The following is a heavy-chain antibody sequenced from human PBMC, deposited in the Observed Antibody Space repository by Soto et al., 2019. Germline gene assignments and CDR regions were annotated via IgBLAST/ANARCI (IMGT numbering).Heavy chain of an antibody. CDR1: GFTFDDYA. Sequence: GGSLRLSCAASGFTFDDYAMHWVRQAPGKGLEWVSGISWNSGSIGYADSVKGRFTISRDNAKNSLYLQMNSLRAEDTALYYCAKDIRGSGHRTPSGYYYYMDVWGKGTTVTVSS. CDR2: ISWNSGSI. CDR3: AKDIRGSGHRTPSGYYYYMDV. V-gene: IGHV3-9*01. D-gene: IGHD2-2*01. J-gene: IGHJ6*03.